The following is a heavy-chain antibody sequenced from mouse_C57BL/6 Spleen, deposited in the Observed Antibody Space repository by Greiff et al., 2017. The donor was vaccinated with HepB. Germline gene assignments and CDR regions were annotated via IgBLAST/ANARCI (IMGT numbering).Heavy chain of an antibody. CDR2: ISDGGSYT. J-gene: IGHJ3*01. D-gene: IGHD3-3*01. V-gene: IGHV5-4*03. CDR1: GFTFSSYA. Sequence: EVKLMASGGGLVKPGGSLKLSCAASGFTFSSYAMSWVRQTPEKRLEWVATISDGGSYTYYPDNVKGRFTISRDNAKNNLYLQMSHLKSEDTAMYYCARGDRFAYWGQGTLVTVSA. CDR3: ARGDRFAY.